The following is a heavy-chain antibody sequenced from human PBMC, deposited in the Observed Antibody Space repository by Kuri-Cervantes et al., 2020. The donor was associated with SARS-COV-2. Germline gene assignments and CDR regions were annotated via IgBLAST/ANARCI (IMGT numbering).Heavy chain of an antibody. J-gene: IGHJ6*02. D-gene: IGHD5/OR15-5a*01. CDR3: ARGQIPVSPTDYQYGLDV. CDR2: VNPIFATT. V-gene: IGHV1-69*06. Sequence: SVKVSCKASGGTFSSDGINWVRQAPGQGLEWMGGVNPIFATTNYAQKFQGRVTITADKSTSTAYTELSNLQSEDTAVYYCARGQIPVSPTDYQYGLDVWGQGTTVTVSS. CDR1: GGTFSSDG.